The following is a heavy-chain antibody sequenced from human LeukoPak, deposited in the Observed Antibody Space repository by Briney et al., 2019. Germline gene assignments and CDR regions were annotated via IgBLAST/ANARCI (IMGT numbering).Heavy chain of an antibody. CDR2: ISGTGGST. V-gene: IGHV3-23*01. CDR1: GFTFSSYA. CDR3: AKVSYHYYGSGSYVLDY. D-gene: IGHD3-10*01. Sequence: GGSLRLSCAASGFTFSSYAMSWVRQAPGKGLEWVSAISGTGGSTYYAGSVKGLFTISRDNSKNTLYLQMNSPRAQDTAVYYCAKVSYHYYGSGSYVLDYWGQGTLVTVSS. J-gene: IGHJ4*02.